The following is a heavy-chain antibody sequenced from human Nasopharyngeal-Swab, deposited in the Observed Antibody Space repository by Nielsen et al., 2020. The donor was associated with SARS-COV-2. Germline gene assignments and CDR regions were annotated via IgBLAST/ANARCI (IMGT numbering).Heavy chain of an antibody. Sequence: GGSLRLSCAASGFTFSSYWMSWVHQAPGKGLEWVANIKQDGSEKYYVDPVKGRFTISRDNAKNSLYLQMNSLRAEDTAVYYCARAGSSGWYYYFDYWGQGTLVTVSS. CDR3: ARAGSSGWYYYFDY. CDR1: GFTFSSYW. V-gene: IGHV3-7*01. D-gene: IGHD6-19*01. CDR2: IKQDGSEK. J-gene: IGHJ4*02.